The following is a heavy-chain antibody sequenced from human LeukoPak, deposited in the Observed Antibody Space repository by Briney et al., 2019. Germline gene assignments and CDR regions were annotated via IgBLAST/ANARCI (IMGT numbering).Heavy chain of an antibody. J-gene: IGHJ4*02. CDR3: AREGPIVGATHLVDY. D-gene: IGHD1-26*01. Sequence: GASVKVSCKASGHTFTDYYMHWVRQAPGQGLEWMGWINPNSGGTNYAQKFQGRVTMTRDTSISTAYMELSRLRSDDTAVYYCAREGPIVGATHLVDYWGQGTLVTVSS. V-gene: IGHV1-2*02. CDR2: INPNSGGT. CDR1: GHTFTDYY.